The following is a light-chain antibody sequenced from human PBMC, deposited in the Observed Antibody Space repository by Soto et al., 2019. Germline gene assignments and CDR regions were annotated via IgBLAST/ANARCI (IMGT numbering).Light chain of an antibody. CDR3: MQTLQTPLT. Sequence: DIVMTQSPLSLPVTPGEPAPISCRSSQSLLHSNGYKYLDWYLQKPGQSPQLLIYLCSNRASGVPDRFSGSGSGTDFTLKISRVEAEDVGVYYCMQTLQTPLTFGGGTKVEIK. J-gene: IGKJ4*01. V-gene: IGKV2-28*01. CDR2: LCS. CDR1: QSLLHSNGYKY.